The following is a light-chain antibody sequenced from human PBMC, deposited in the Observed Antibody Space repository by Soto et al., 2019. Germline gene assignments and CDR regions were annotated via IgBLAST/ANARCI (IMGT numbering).Light chain of an antibody. Sequence: DIQMAQSPSTLAGSLGDRVTMTFRASQTISSWLAWYQQKPGKAPKLLIYKASTLKSGVPSRFSGSGSGTEFTLTISSLQPDDFATYYCQQYNSYRTFGQGTKVDIK. CDR2: KAS. CDR1: QTISSW. CDR3: QQYNSYRT. V-gene: IGKV1-5*03. J-gene: IGKJ1*01.